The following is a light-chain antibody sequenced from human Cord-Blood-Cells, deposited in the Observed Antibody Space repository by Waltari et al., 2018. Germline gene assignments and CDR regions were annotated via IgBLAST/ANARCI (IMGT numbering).Light chain of an antibody. V-gene: IGLV2-23*01. Sequence: QSALTLPASVSGSPGQSITISCTGTTSDVGSYNLVSWYQQHPGKAPKLMIYEGSKRPSGVSKRFSGSKSGNTASLTISGLQAEDEADYYCCSYAGSSTYVFGTGTKVTVL. CDR3: CSYAGSSTYV. CDR2: EGS. CDR1: TSDVGSYNL. J-gene: IGLJ1*01.